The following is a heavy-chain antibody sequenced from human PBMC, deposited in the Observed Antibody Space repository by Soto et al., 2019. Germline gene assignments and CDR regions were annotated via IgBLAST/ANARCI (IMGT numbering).Heavy chain of an antibody. D-gene: IGHD3-22*01. Sequence: EVQLVESGGGLVQPGGSLKLSCAASGFTFSGSAMHWVRQASGKGREWVGGIRSKANSYATAYAASVKGRLTISRDDSKNTAYLQMNSLKTEDTAVYYCTSSALIDYYYYYGMDVWGQGTTVTVSS. CDR1: GFTFSGSA. CDR2: IRSKANSYAT. CDR3: TSSALIDYYYYYGMDV. J-gene: IGHJ6*02. V-gene: IGHV3-73*02.